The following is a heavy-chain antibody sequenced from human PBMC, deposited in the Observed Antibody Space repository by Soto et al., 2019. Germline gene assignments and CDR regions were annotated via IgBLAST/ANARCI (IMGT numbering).Heavy chain of an antibody. V-gene: IGHV1-18*04. CDR3: ARENSGYYDSSGYDDY. Sequence: ASVKVSCTASGYTFTSYGISWVRQAPGQGLERMGWISAYNGNTNYAQKLQGRVTMTTDTSTSTAYMELRSLRSDDTAVYYCARENSGYYDSSGYDDYWGQGTLVTVSS. CDR2: ISAYNGNT. CDR1: GYTFTSYG. D-gene: IGHD3-22*01. J-gene: IGHJ4*02.